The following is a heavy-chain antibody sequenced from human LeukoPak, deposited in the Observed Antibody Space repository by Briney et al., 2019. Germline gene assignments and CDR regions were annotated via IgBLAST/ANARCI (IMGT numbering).Heavy chain of an antibody. J-gene: IGHJ4*02. CDR1: GFTFSNYA. CDR3: ASGLYGGVFDN. D-gene: IGHD4/OR15-4a*01. CDR2: ISASSDST. Sequence: GGSLRLSCVMSGFTFSNYAMNWVRQAPGKGLEWVSDISASSDSTYHIESVRGRFTISRDNSKNTLYLQMNSLRVDDTAVYYCASGLYGGVFDNWGQGTLVTVSS. V-gene: IGHV3-23*01.